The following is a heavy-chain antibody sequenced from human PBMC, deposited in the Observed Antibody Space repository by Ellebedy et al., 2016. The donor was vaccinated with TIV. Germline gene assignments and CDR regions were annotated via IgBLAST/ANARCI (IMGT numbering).Heavy chain of an antibody. J-gene: IGHJ6*02. CDR1: GYTFTSYG. V-gene: IGHV1-18*01. Sequence: ASVKVSXXASGYTFTSYGISWVRQAPGQGLEWMGWISAYNGNTNYAQKLQGRVTMTTDTSTSTAYMELRSLRSDDTAVYYCARHPGYYYDSSGYPTPRYYYYGMDVWGQGTTVTVSS. D-gene: IGHD3-22*01. CDR2: ISAYNGNT. CDR3: ARHPGYYYDSSGYPTPRYYYYGMDV.